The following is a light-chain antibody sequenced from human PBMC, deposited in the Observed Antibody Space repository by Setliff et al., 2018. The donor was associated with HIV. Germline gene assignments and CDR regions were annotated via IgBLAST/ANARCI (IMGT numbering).Light chain of an antibody. CDR1: SSDVGNYNL. CDR3: CSYAGSGTNV. CDR2: EVR. V-gene: IGLV2-23*02. Sequence: QSVLTQPASVSGSPGQSITISCTGTSSDVGNYNLVSWYQQYPGTAPKLIIFEVRNRPSGVSSRFSGSKSGNMASLTISGLQGDDEADYYCCSYAGSGTNVFGTGTKGTVL. J-gene: IGLJ1*01.